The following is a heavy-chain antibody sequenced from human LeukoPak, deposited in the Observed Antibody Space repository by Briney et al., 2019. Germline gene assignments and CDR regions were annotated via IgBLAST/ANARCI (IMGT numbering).Heavy chain of an antibody. V-gene: IGHV4-59*08. CDR3: SSLTNYGGNPVVDFLDN. CDR1: GGSISNFY. J-gene: IGHJ4*02. CDR2: IYYSGTI. Sequence: PSETLSLTCTVSGGSISNFYWSWIRQPPGKGLECIGYIYYSGTIKYNPSLKSRVTISLDTSKNQFSLKLSSGTAADTAVYYCSSLTNYGGNPVVDFLDNWGQGSLVTVSS. D-gene: IGHD4-23*01.